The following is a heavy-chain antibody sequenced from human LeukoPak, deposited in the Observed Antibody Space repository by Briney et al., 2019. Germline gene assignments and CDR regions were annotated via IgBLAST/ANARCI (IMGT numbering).Heavy chain of an antibody. J-gene: IGHJ5*02. Sequence: SETLSLTCTVSGGSISSSSYYWGWIRQPPGKGLEWIGSIYYSGSTYYNPSLKSRVTISVDTSKNQFSLKLSSVTAADTAVYYCARVRSLYYDFWSGYYTGSKWFDPWGQGTLVTVSS. V-gene: IGHV4-39*07. CDR1: GGSISSSSYY. CDR3: ARVRSLYYDFWSGYYTGSKWFDP. D-gene: IGHD3-3*01. CDR2: IYYSGST.